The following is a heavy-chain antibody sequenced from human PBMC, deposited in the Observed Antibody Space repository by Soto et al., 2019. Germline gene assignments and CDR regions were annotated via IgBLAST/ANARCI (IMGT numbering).Heavy chain of an antibody. CDR1: GFTFSSYA. CDR3: AKDHVAGTGTYNWFDP. D-gene: IGHD6-19*01. Sequence: GGSLRLSCAASGFTFSSYAMSWVRQAPGKGLEWVSAISGSGGSTYYADSVKGRFTISRDNSKNTLYLQMNSLRAEDTAVYYCAKDHVAGTGTYNWFDPWGQGTLVTVSS. J-gene: IGHJ5*02. V-gene: IGHV3-23*01. CDR2: ISGSGGST.